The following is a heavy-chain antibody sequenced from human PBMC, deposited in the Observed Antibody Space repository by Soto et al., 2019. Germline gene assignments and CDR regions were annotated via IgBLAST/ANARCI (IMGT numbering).Heavy chain of an antibody. J-gene: IGHJ4*02. CDR2: ITSDGSDK. V-gene: IGHV3-30-3*01. CDR3: AAHGSGTSFYFDC. D-gene: IGHD3-10*01. Sequence: QVQLVESGGGVVQPGRSQRLSCAASGFSFSKYAMHWVRQAPGKGLEWVAVITSDGSDKFYADSVKGRFTISRDNSNNTLYLQMNSLRGEDTAVYYCAAHGSGTSFYFDCWGQGTLVTVSS. CDR1: GFSFSKYA.